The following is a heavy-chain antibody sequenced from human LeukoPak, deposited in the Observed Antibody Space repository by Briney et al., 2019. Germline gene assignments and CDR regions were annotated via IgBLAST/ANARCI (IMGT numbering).Heavy chain of an antibody. J-gene: IGHJ4*02. CDR2: ISGSGGST. V-gene: IGHV3-23*01. CDR3: AKKRPKGGIAVAGSLYFDY. D-gene: IGHD6-19*01. CDR1: GFTFSSYA. Sequence: GGSLRLSCAASGFTFSSYAMSWVRQAPGKGLEGVSAISGSGGSTYYADSVKGRFTISRDNSKNTLYLQMNSLRAEDTAVYYCAKKRPKGGIAVAGSLYFDYWGQGTLVTVSS.